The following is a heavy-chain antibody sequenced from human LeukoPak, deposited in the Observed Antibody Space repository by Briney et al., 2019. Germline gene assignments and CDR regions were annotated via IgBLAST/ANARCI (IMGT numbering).Heavy chain of an antibody. V-gene: IGHV3-15*01. CDR1: GFTFSNAW. Sequence: GGSLRLSCAASGFTFSNAWMSWVRQAPGKGLEWVGRIKSKTDGGTTDYAAPVKGRFTISRDDSKNTLYLQMNSLKTEDTAVYYCTTSDYYDSSGYYDLEFDYWGQGTLVTVSS. CDR3: TTSDYYDSSGYYDLEFDY. D-gene: IGHD3-22*01. CDR2: IKSKTDGGTT. J-gene: IGHJ4*02.